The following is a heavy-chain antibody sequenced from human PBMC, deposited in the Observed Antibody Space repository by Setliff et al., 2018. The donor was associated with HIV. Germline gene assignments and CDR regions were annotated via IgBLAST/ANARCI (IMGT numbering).Heavy chain of an antibody. CDR2: VYYSGGT. V-gene: IGHV4-39*01. J-gene: IGHJ4*02. CDR3: ARLGDSGYDFRGYFDY. CDR1: GGSVSDTSYY. D-gene: IGHD5-12*01. Sequence: SETLSLTCTVSGGSVSDTSYYWGWIRQPPGKGLEWLANVYYSGGTYYNPSLNSRVTISVHTSRNQFSLKLTSVTAAGTALYFCARLGDSGYDFRGYFDYWGQGKLVTVSS.